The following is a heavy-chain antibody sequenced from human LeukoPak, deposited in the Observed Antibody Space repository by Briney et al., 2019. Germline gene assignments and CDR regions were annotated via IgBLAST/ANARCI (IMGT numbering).Heavy chain of an antibody. J-gene: IGHJ3*02. D-gene: IGHD5-24*01. CDR3: ARDEMADAFDI. CDR1: GYTFTGYY. Sequence: GASVKVSCKASGYTFTGYYMHWVRQAPGQGLEWMGRINPNSGGTNSAQKFQGRVTMTRDTSITTAYMELSRLRSDDTAVYYCARDEMADAFDIWGQGTMVTVSS. CDR2: INPNSGGT. V-gene: IGHV1-2*06.